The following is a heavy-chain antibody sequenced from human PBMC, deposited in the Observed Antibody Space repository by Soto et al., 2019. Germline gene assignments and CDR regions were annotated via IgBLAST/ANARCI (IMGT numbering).Heavy chain of an antibody. CDR1: GGSISSYY. CDR3: ARDLKSSSPVVHYCYGMDV. V-gene: IGHV4-4*07. J-gene: IGHJ6*02. D-gene: IGHD6-6*01. CDR2: IYTSGST. Sequence: QVQLQESGPGLVKPSETLSLTCTVSGGSISSYYWSWIRQPAGKGLEWIGRIYTSGSTNYNPSLKSRVTMSVDTCKNQFSLKRSYVTAADTAVYYCARDLKSSSPVVHYCYGMDVWGQGTTVTVSS.